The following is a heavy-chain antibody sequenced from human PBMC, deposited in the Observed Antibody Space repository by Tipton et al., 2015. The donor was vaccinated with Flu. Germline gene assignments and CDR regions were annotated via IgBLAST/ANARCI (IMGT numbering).Heavy chain of an antibody. Sequence: LRLSCAVYGGSFSAYYWSWIRQPPGKGLEWVGEINHSGTTNYNPSLKSRVTISVDTSKNQFSLKLSSVTAADTAVYYCARSSTAGGPLRPWGQGTLVTVSS. V-gene: IGHV4-34*01. D-gene: IGHD2/OR15-2a*01. CDR3: ARSSTAGGPLRP. CDR2: INHSGTT. CDR1: GGSFSAYY. J-gene: IGHJ5*02.